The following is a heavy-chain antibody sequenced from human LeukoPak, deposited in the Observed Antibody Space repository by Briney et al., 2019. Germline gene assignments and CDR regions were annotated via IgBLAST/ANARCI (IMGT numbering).Heavy chain of an antibody. J-gene: IGHJ5*02. CDR2: INPSGGST. CDR1: GYTFTSYY. V-gene: IGHV1-46*01. D-gene: IGHD2-8*01. CDR3: ARDLMVYAIPSWFDP. Sequence: ASVKVSCKASGYTFTSYYMHWVRQAPGQGLEWMGIINPSGGSTSYAQKFQGRVTMTRDTSTSTVYTELSSLRSEDTAVYYCARDLMVYAIPSWFDPWGQGTLVTVSS.